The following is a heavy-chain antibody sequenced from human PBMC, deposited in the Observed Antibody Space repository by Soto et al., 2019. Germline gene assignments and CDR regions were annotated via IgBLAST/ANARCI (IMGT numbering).Heavy chain of an antibody. CDR1: GGSFSGYY. Sequence: QVQLQQWGAGLLKPSETLSLTCAVYGGSFSGYYWSWIRQPPGKGLEWIGEINHSGSTNYNPSLKSRVTISVETSKNQFSLKLSSVTAADTAVYYCARGIRYYDSSGYYYDPFDYWGQGTLVTVSS. D-gene: IGHD3-22*01. J-gene: IGHJ4*02. CDR3: ARGIRYYDSSGYYYDPFDY. CDR2: INHSGST. V-gene: IGHV4-34*01.